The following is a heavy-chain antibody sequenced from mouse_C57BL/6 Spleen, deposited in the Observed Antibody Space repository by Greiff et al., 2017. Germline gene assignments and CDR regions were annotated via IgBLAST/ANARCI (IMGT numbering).Heavy chain of an antibody. Sequence: ESGPGLVKPSQSLSLTCSVTGYSITSGYYWNWIRQFPGNKLEWMGYISYDGSNNYNPSLKNRISITRDTSKNQFFLKLNSVNTEDTATXYCARDDYDDWYFDVWGTGTTVTVSS. CDR3: ARDDYDDWYFDV. V-gene: IGHV3-6*01. J-gene: IGHJ1*03. CDR1: GYSITSGYY. CDR2: ISYDGSN. D-gene: IGHD2-4*01.